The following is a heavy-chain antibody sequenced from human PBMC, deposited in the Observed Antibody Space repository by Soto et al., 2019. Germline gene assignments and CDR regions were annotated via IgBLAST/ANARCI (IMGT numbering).Heavy chain of an antibody. CDR2: IYYSGST. CDR3: ARDYGDYREGHAFDI. J-gene: IGHJ3*02. Sequence: KASETLSLTCTVSGGSISSGDYYWSWIRQPPGKGLEWIGYIYYSGSTYYNPSLKSRVTISVDTSKNQFSLKLSSVTAADTAVYYCARDYGDYREGHAFDIWGQGQWSPSPQ. D-gene: IGHD4-17*01. CDR1: GGSISSGDYY. V-gene: IGHV4-30-4*01.